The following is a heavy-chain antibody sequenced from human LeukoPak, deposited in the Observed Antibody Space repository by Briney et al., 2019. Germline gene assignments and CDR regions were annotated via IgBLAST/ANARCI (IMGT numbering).Heavy chain of an antibody. V-gene: IGHV3-23*01. D-gene: IGHD5-18*01. CDR3: AKVHVGTANFDY. J-gene: IGHJ4*02. Sequence: GGSLRLSCAASGFTFSSYAMNWVRQAPGKGLEWVSAIGESGHTTYYADSVKGRFTISRDNSKNTLYLQMNSLRAEDTAVYYCAKVHVGTANFDYWGQGTLVTVSS. CDR1: GFTFSSYA. CDR2: IGESGHTT.